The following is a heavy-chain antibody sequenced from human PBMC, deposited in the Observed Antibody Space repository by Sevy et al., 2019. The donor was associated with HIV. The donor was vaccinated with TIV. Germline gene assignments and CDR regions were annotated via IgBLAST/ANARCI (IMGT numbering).Heavy chain of an antibody. CDR3: ARGQRITIFGVVTNWWFDP. J-gene: IGHJ5*02. CDR1: GYTITSYD. D-gene: IGHD3-3*01. V-gene: IGHV1-8*01. CDR2: MNPNSGNT. Sequence: ASVKVSCKASGYTITSYDINWVRQATGQGLEWMGWMNPNSGNTGYAQKFQGRVTMTRNTSISTAYMELSSLRSEDTAVYYCARGQRITIFGVVTNWWFDPWGQGTLVTVSS.